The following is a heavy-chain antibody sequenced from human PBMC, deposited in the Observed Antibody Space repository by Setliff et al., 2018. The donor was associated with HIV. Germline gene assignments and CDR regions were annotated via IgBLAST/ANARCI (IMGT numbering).Heavy chain of an antibody. Sequence: LSLTCSVAGYSLTRGYYWGWIRQPPGEGLEWIASSFPSGSTYSSASLKSRVTTSVDTSKNQFSLRLTSVTAADTAIYYCARSIVPVASGYYYFEYWGQGTLVTVSS. CDR2: SFPSGST. CDR3: ARSIVPVASGYYYFEY. J-gene: IGHJ4*02. D-gene: IGHD3-3*01. CDR1: GYSLTRGYY. V-gene: IGHV4-38-2*01.